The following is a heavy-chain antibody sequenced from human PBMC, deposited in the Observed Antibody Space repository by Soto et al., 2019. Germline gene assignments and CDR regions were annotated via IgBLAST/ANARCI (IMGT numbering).Heavy chain of an antibody. CDR3: ARGIHYYDGSGYHGY. D-gene: IGHD3-22*01. CDR2: IYYSGST. CDR1: GGSISSYY. Sequence: SETLSLTCTVSGGSISSYYWSWIRQPPGKGLEWIGYIYYSGSTNYNPSLKSRVTISVDTSKNQFSLKLSSVTAADTAVYYCARGIHYYDGSGYHGYWGHGTLVTVSS. V-gene: IGHV4-59*01. J-gene: IGHJ4*01.